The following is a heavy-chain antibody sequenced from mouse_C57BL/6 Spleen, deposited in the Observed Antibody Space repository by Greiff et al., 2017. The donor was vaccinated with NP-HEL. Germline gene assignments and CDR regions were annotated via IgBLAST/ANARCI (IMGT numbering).Heavy chain of an antibody. V-gene: IGHV1-42*01. Sequence: VQLKESGPELVKPGASVKISCKASGYSFPGSSLNWVQQSPETSLAWIGEINPSTGGTTYNQKFKAKATLTVDKSSSTAYMQLKSLTSEDSAVYYCARQGTHWYFDVWGTGTTVTVSS. CDR2: INPSTGGT. CDR1: GYSFPGSS. CDR3: ARQGTHWYFDV. J-gene: IGHJ1*03. D-gene: IGHD2-14*01.